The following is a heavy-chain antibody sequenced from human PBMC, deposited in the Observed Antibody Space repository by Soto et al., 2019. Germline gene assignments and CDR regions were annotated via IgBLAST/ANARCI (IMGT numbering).Heavy chain of an antibody. CDR3: ARVRYFDWLADAFDI. V-gene: IGHV4-59*01. Sequence: QVQLQESGPGLVKPSETLSLTCTVSGGSISSYYWSWIRQPPGKGLEWIGYIYYSGSTNYNPSLKSRVTISVDTSKNQFSLKLSSVTAADTAVYYCARVRYFDWLADAFDIWGQGTMVTVSS. CDR1: GGSISSYY. D-gene: IGHD3-9*01. CDR2: IYYSGST. J-gene: IGHJ3*02.